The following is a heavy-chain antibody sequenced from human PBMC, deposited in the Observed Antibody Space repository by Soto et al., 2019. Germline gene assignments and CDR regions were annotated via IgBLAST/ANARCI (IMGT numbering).Heavy chain of an antibody. Sequence: QVQLVESGGGLVKPRGSLRLSCAASGFTFSDYYMSWIRQAPGKGLEWVSYISSSSSYTSYADSVKGRFTISRDNAKHSLYLQMNRLRAEDTAVYYCARGGRSGYGYFDSWGQGILVTVSS. CDR2: ISSSSSYT. D-gene: IGHD5-12*01. J-gene: IGHJ4*02. V-gene: IGHV3-11*05. CDR3: ARGGRSGYGYFDS. CDR1: GFTFSDYY.